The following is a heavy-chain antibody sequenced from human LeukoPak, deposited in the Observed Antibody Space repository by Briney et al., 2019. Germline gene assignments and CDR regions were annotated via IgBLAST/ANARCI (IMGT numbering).Heavy chain of an antibody. CDR2: ISGSGNPI. CDR3: ARDRGGCFDY. D-gene: IGHD3-10*01. J-gene: IGHJ4*02. V-gene: IGHV3-23*01. Sequence: PGGSLRLSCAASGFTFSSYAMSWVRQAPGKGLEWVSAISGSGNPIYYADSVKGRFTISRDNAKNSLYLQMNSLRAEDTAVYYCARDRGGCFDYWGQGTLVTVSS. CDR1: GFTFSSYA.